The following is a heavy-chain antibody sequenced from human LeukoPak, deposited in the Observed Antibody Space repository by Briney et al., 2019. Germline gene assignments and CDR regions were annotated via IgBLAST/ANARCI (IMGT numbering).Heavy chain of an antibody. J-gene: IGHJ4*02. Sequence: PSETLSLTCTVSGGSISSYYWNWIRQPPGKGLEWIGYIYYSGNTSYNPSLESRVTISIDTSKSQISLRLSSVTAADTAVYYCARSGRGTFTSYWTYFDFWGQGTLVTVSS. D-gene: IGHD2/OR15-2a*01. CDR3: ARSGRGTFTSYWTYFDF. CDR1: GGSISSYY. V-gene: IGHV4-59*01. CDR2: IYYSGNT.